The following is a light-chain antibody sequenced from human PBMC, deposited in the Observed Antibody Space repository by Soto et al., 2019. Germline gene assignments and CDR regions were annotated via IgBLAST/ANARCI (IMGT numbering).Light chain of an antibody. Sequence: QSVLTQPPSASGTPGQRVTISCSGSSSNIGSNYVYWYQQLPGTAPKLLIYSNNQPTSGVPDRFSGSKSGTSASLAISGLRSEDEADYYCAAWDDSLSGFVFGTGTKVTVL. CDR3: AAWDDSLSGFV. J-gene: IGLJ1*01. CDR1: SSNIGSNY. V-gene: IGLV1-47*02. CDR2: SNN.